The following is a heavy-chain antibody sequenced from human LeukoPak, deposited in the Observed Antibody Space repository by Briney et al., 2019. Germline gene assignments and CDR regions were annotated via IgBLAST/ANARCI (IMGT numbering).Heavy chain of an antibody. CDR1: GYTFTSYD. J-gene: IGHJ4*02. V-gene: IGHV1-8*01. CDR3: ARADYYDSSGYYYDFDY. CDR2: MNPNSGNT. D-gene: IGHD3-22*01. Sequence: ASVKVSCKASGYTFTSYDINWVRQATGQGLEWMGWMNPNSGNTGYAQKFQGRVTMTRNTSISTAYMELSSLRSEDTAVYYGARADYYDSSGYYYDFDYWGQGTLVTVSS.